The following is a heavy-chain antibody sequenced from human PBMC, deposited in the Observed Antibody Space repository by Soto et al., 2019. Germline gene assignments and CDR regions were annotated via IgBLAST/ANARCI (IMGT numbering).Heavy chain of an antibody. CDR1: GFTFSSYG. CDR2: IWYDGSNK. V-gene: IGHV3-33*01. J-gene: IGHJ3*02. Sequence: PGGSLRLSCAASGFTFSSYGMHWVRQAPGKGLEWVAVIWYDGSNKYYADSVKGRFTISRDNSKNTLYLQMNSLRVEDTAVYYCARDQKYGAFDIWGQGTMVTVSS. CDR3: ARDQKYGAFDI. D-gene: IGHD2-2*01.